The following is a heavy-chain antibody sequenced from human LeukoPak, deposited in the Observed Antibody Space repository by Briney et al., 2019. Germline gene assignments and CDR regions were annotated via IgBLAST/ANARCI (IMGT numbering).Heavy chain of an antibody. Sequence: ASVKVSCKASGYTFTGYYMHWVRQAPGQGLEWMGWINPNSGGTNYAQKFQGRVTMTRDTSISTAYMELSRLRSDDTAVYYCARWDIVVVPAPDYWGQGTLVTVSS. CDR1: GYTFTGYY. V-gene: IGHV1-2*02. D-gene: IGHD2-2*01. CDR3: ARWDIVVVPAPDY. J-gene: IGHJ4*02. CDR2: INPNSGGT.